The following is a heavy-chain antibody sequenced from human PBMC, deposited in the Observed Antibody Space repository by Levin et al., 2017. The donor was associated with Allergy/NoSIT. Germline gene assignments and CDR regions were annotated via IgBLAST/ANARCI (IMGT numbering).Heavy chain of an antibody. CDR3: ARGYDYGDYGDY. D-gene: IGHD4-17*01. V-gene: IGHV4-34*01. CDR1: GGSFSGYY. J-gene: IGHJ4*02. Sequence: PGGSLRLSCAVYGGSFSGYYWSWIRQPPGKGLEWIGEINHSGSTNYNPSLKSRVTISADTSKNQFSLKLSSVTAADTAVYYCARGYDYGDYGDYWGQGTLVTVSS. CDR2: INHSGST.